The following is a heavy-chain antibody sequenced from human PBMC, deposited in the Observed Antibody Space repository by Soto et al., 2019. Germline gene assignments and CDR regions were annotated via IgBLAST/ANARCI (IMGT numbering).Heavy chain of an antibody. Sequence: KVSCKASGYTFTGYYMHWVRQAPGQGLEWMGWINPNSGGTNYAQKFQGWVTMTRDTSISTAYMELSRLRSDDTAVYYCARAGERGYSGYDPYYYYGMDVWGQGTTVTVSS. J-gene: IGHJ6*02. CDR1: GYTFTGYY. D-gene: IGHD5-12*01. CDR3: ARAGERGYSGYDPYYYYGMDV. CDR2: INPNSGGT. V-gene: IGHV1-2*04.